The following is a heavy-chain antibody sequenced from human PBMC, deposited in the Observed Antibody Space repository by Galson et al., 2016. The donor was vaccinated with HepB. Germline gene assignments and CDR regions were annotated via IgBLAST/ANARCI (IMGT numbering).Heavy chain of an antibody. CDR3: ARGRAGGRPLYYYHGLDV. CDR1: GDSVSSNSIT. Sequence: CAISGDSVSSNSITWNWIRQSPSRGLEWLGRTYFRSRWYKDHAVSVNSRITINPDTDKNQFSLQLKSVTPEDTAVYYCARGRAGGRPLYYYHGLDVWGQGTTVTVSS. J-gene: IGHJ6*02. V-gene: IGHV6-1*01. CDR2: TYFRSRWYK. D-gene: IGHD6-6*01.